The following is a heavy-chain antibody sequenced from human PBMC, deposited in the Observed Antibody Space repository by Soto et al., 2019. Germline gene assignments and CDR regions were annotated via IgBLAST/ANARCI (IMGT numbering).Heavy chain of an antibody. D-gene: IGHD4-4*01. Sequence: GGSLRLSCAASWFTFTRYSMNWVRQAPGKGLEWVSSISGTTNYIYYGDSMKGRFTISRDNAKNSLYLEMNSLTSDDTAVYYCARDGVAVTTGISGYWGQGTLVTVSS. CDR2: ISGTTNYI. CDR1: WFTFTRYS. CDR3: ARDGVAVTTGISGY. J-gene: IGHJ4*02. V-gene: IGHV3-21*04.